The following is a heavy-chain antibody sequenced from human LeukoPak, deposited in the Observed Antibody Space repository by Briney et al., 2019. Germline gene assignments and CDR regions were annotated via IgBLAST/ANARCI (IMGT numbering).Heavy chain of an antibody. CDR3: ARVTTYYYDSSGYYPPYFDY. CDR2: IKQDGSEN. J-gene: IGHJ4*02. CDR1: GFTFSSYA. Sequence: GGSLRLSCAASGFTFSSYAMSWVRQAPGKGLEWVANIKQDGSENYYVDSVKGRFTISRDNAKNSLYLQMNSLRAEDTAVYYCARVTTYYYDSSGYYPPYFDYWGQGTLVTVSS. D-gene: IGHD3-22*01. V-gene: IGHV3-7*03.